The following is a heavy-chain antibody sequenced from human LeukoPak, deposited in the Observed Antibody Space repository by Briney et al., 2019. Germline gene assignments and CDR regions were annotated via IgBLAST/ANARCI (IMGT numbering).Heavy chain of an antibody. Sequence: GGSLRLSCAASGFTFRDYGMHGVRLAPGRGGECVSGICYNSGKIGYADSVKDRFTISRDNAKTSLYLQMNSLRPEDTALYYCAKDGCFGNSDLHGDFDTWGQGTLVTVSS. CDR1: GFTFRDYG. CDR3: AKDGCFGNSDLHGDFDT. J-gene: IGHJ4*02. V-gene: IGHV3-9*01. CDR2: ICYNSGKI. D-gene: IGHD4-11*01.